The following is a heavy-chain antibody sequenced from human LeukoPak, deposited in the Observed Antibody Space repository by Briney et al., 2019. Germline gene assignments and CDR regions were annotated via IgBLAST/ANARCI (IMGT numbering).Heavy chain of an antibody. D-gene: IGHD3-22*01. V-gene: IGHV1-18*01. Sequence: ASVNVSCTASGYTFTSYGISWVRQAPGQGLEWMGWISAYNGNTNYAQKLQGRVTMTTDTSTSTAYMELRGLRSDDTAVYYCARDVYYYDSSGYPPDYWGQGTLVTVSS. CDR2: ISAYNGNT. CDR3: ARDVYYYDSSGYPPDY. J-gene: IGHJ4*02. CDR1: GYTFTSYG.